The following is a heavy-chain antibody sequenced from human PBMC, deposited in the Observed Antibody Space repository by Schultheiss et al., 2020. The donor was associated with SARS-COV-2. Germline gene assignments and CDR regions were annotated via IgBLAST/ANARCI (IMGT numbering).Heavy chain of an antibody. D-gene: IGHD6-19*01. CDR2: IYYSGST. CDR3: ARGYSSGWSQPDFDY. Sequence: SETLSLTCTVSDGSLSSGGYYWSWIRQPPGKGLEWIGYIYYSGSTNYNPSLKSRVTISVDTSKNQFSLKLSSVTAADTAVYYCARGYSSGWSQPDFDYWGQGTLVTVSS. V-gene: IGHV4-61*08. CDR1: DGSLSSGGYY. J-gene: IGHJ4*02.